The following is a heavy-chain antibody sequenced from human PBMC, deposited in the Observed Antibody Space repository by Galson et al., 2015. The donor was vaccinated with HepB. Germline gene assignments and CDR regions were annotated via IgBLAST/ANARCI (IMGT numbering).Heavy chain of an antibody. Sequence: SLRLSCAASGFTFSSYGMHWVHQAPGKGLEWVAVISYDGSNKYYADSVKGRFTISRDNSKNTLYLQMNSLRAEDTAVYYCAKTSAPGYCSGGSCYGPNLWGQGTLVTVSS. CDR2: ISYDGSNK. V-gene: IGHV3-30*18. CDR1: GFTFSSYG. D-gene: IGHD2-15*01. CDR3: AKTSAPGYCSGGSCYGPNL. J-gene: IGHJ5*02.